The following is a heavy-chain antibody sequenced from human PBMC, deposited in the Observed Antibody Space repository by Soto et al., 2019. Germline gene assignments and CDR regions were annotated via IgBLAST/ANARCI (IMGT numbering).Heavy chain of an antibody. J-gene: IGHJ5*02. CDR1: GGSISSSSYY. CDR2: IYYSGST. CDR3: ARLTDQAVAGTGRWFDP. Sequence: NPSETLSLTCTVSGGSISSSSYYWGWIRQPPGKGLEWIGSIYYSGSTYYNPSLKSRVTISVDTSKNQFSLKLSSVTAADTAVYYCARLTDQAVAGTGRWFDPWGQGTLVTVSS. V-gene: IGHV4-39*01. D-gene: IGHD6-19*01.